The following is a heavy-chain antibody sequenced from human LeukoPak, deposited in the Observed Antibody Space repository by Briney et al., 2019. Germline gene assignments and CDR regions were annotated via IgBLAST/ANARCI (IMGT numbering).Heavy chain of an antibody. J-gene: IGHJ4*02. D-gene: IGHD5-18*01. V-gene: IGHV3-21*01. CDR1: GFTFSSYA. CDR2: ISSSSSYI. CDR3: AREVDTAMVTPGY. Sequence: GGSLRLSCAASGFTFSSYAMHWVRQAPGKGLEWVSSISSSSSYIYYADSVKGRFTISRDNAKNSLYLQMNSLRAEDTAVYYCAREVDTAMVTPGYWGQGTLVTVSS.